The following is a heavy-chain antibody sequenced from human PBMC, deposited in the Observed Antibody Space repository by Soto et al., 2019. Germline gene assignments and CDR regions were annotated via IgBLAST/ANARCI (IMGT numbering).Heavy chain of an antibody. CDR1: GFTFSSYA. V-gene: IGHV3-23*01. J-gene: IGHJ5*02. D-gene: IGHD3-3*01. CDR2: ISGSGGST. CDR3: PKYPGRDFWSGYYRGGGNWFDP. Sequence: EVQLLESGGGLVQPGGSLRLSCAASGFTFSSYAMSWVRQAPGKGLEWVSAISGSGGSTYYADSVKGRFSISSDNSRNTLYLQMNSLRAEDTAVYYCPKYPGRDFWSGYYRGGGNWFDPWGQGTLVTVSS.